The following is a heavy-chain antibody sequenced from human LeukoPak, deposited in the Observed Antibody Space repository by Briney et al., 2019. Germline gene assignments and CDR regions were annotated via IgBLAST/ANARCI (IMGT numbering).Heavy chain of an antibody. J-gene: IGHJ4*02. V-gene: IGHV1-46*01. Sequence: ASVKVSCKASGYTFTSYYMHWVRQAPGQGLEWMGIINPSGGSTSYAQKFQGRVTMTRDTSTSTVYMELSSPRSEDTAVYYCARSITMVRGVIITPLGYWGQGTLVTVSS. CDR3: ARSITMVRGVIITPLGY. D-gene: IGHD3-10*01. CDR2: INPSGGST. CDR1: GYTFTSYY.